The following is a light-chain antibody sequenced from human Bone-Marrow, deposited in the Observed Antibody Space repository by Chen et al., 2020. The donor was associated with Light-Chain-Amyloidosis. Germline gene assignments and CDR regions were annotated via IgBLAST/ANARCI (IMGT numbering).Light chain of an antibody. CDR2: EDD. J-gene: IGLJ3*02. V-gene: IGLV6-57*01. CDR3: QSYQGSSQGV. CDR1: SGSIATNY. Sequence: NFMLTQPHSVSESPGKTVIISCTRSSGSIATNYVQWYQQRPGSSPTTVIYEDDQSPSGVPDRFSGSIHRSSNPVTLTMSGLKTEDEADYYCQSYQGSSQGVFGGGTKLTVL.